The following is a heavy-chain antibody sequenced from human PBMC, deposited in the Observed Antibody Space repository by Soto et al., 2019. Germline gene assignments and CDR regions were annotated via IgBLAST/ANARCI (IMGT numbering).Heavy chain of an antibody. CDR2: IDYRGTI. D-gene: IGHD3-16*01. Sequence: SATLSLTCTVSGGSITTSSYFWAWIRRPPGKGLEWIGSIDYRGTIYNNPSLKSRVTISVDTSKNHFSLNLDSVTADDTALYYCSRRAPEGLDHWGQGTVVTV. J-gene: IGHJ4*02. CDR1: GGSITTSSYF. CDR3: SRRAPEGLDH. V-gene: IGHV4-39*02.